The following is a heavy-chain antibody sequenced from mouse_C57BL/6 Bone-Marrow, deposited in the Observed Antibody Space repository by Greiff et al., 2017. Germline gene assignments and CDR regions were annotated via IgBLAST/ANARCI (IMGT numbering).Heavy chain of an antibody. CDR1: GYAFSSSW. D-gene: IGHD1-1*01. V-gene: IGHV1-82*01. CDR3: ARFYYGSRYYFDY. CDR2: IYPGDGDT. J-gene: IGHJ2*01. Sequence: QVQLQQSGPELVKPGASVKISCKASGYAFSSSWMNWVKQRPGKGLEWIGRIYPGDGDTNYNGKFKGKATLTADKSSSTAYMQLSSLTSEDSAVYFCARFYYGSRYYFDYWGQGTTLTVSS.